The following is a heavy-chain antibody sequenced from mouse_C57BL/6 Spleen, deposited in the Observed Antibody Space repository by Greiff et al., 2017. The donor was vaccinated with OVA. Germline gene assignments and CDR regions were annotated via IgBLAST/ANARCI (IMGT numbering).Heavy chain of an antibody. CDR2: IYPGDGDT. D-gene: IGHD2-1*01. CDR1: GYAFSSYW. V-gene: IGHV1-80*01. Sequence: VQLQESGAELVKPGASVKISCKASGYAFSSYWMNWVKQRPGKGLEWIGQIYPGDGDTNYNGKFKGKATLTADKSSSTAYMQLSSLTSEDSAVYFCASSYGNSPAMDYWGQGTSVTVSS. J-gene: IGHJ4*01. CDR3: ASSYGNSPAMDY.